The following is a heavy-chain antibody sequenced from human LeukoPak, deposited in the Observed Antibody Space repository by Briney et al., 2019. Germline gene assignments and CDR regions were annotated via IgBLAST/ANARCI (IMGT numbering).Heavy chain of an antibody. CDR1: GGSISSHY. CDR2: IYYSGRT. V-gene: IGHV4-59*11. Sequence: PSETLSLTCTVSGGSISSHYWSWVRQPPGKGLEWIGYIYYSGRTNYNPSLKSRVPISVDTSKNQYSLKLSSVTAADTAVYYCAREATMVRGVIITHYMDVWGKGTTVTVSS. J-gene: IGHJ6*03. CDR3: AREATMVRGVIITHYMDV. D-gene: IGHD3-10*01.